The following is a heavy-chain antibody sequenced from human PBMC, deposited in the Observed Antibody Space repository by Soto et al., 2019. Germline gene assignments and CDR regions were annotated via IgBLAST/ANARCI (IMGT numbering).Heavy chain of an antibody. CDR1: GYTFTTYG. Sequence: QVQLVQSGAEVRKPGASVKVSCKASGYTFTTYGITWVRQAPGQGLEWMGWISGYDGHTKYAQKFQGRIIMTTDTSTSTVYMDLRSLRSDDTAVYYCAREGEMPYYYYGLDVWGQVTTVTVSS. CDR3: AREGEMPYYYYGLDV. V-gene: IGHV1-18*01. CDR2: ISGYDGHT. D-gene: IGHD3-16*01. J-gene: IGHJ6*02.